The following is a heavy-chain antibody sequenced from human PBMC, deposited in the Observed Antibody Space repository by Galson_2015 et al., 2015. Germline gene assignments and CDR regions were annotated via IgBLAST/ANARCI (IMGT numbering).Heavy chain of an antibody. J-gene: IGHJ4*02. V-gene: IGHV5-10-1*01. D-gene: IGHD4-23*01. Sequence: QSGAEVKKPGESPRISCKGSGYSFTSYWISWVRQMPGKGLEWMGRIDPSDSYTNYSPSFQGHVTISADKSISTAYLQWSSLKASDTAMYYCARDYGGNYFLDYWGQGTLVTVSS. CDR3: ARDYGGNYFLDY. CDR2: IDPSDSYT. CDR1: GYSFTSYW.